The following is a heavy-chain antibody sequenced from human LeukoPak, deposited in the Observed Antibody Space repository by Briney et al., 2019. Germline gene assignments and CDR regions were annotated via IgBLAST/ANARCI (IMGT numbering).Heavy chain of an antibody. J-gene: IGHJ4*02. CDR3: ARVGSSGYYDY. Sequence: SETLSLTCAVYGGSFSGYYWSWIRQPPGKGLEWIGSIYYSGSTYYNPSLKSRVTISVDTSKNQFSLKLSSVTAADTAVYYCARVGSSGYYDYWGQGTLVTVSS. D-gene: IGHD3-22*01. V-gene: IGHV4-34*01. CDR1: GGSFSGYY. CDR2: IYYSGST.